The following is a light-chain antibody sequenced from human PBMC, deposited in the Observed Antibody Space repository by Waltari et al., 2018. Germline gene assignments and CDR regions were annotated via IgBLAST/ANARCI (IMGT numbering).Light chain of an antibody. CDR1: SSGVGGYNF. Sequence: QSALTQPASVSGSPGRSIPTPCTGTSSGVGGYNFVSWYQQHPGKAPKLMIYDVTNRPSGVSNRFSGSKSGNTASLTISGLQAEDEADYYCSSYTSSSSYVFGIGTKVTVL. CDR3: SSYTSSSSYV. J-gene: IGLJ1*01. CDR2: DVT. V-gene: IGLV2-14*03.